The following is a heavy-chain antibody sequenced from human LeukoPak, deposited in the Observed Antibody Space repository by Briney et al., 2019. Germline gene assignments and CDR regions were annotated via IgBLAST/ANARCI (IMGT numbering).Heavy chain of an antibody. J-gene: IGHJ4*02. CDR3: ARGLRGSPAFDY. CDR2: INPSGGST. D-gene: IGHD2-2*01. V-gene: IGHV1-46*01. Sequence: ASVKVSCKASGYTFTSYYMHWVRQAPGQGLEWMGIINPSGGSTSYAQKFQGRVTMTEDTSTDTAYMELSRLRSDDTAVYYCARGLRGSPAFDYWGQGTLVTVSS. CDR1: GYTFTSYY.